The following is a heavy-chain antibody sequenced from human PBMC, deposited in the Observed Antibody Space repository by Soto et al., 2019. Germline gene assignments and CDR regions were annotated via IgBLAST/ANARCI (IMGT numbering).Heavy chain of an antibody. CDR3: ARGGALDGTSPPFNH. V-gene: IGHV1-2*02. Sequence: ASVKVSCKASGYTFSGHYMHWIRQAPGQGPEWLGWINANSGDTDRAPKFQDRLTMTRDTSISTAYMELSRLRSDDTAVYYCARGGALDGTSPPFNHWGQGTLVTVSS. D-gene: IGHD6-19*01. J-gene: IGHJ4*02. CDR1: GYTFSGHY. CDR2: INANSGDT.